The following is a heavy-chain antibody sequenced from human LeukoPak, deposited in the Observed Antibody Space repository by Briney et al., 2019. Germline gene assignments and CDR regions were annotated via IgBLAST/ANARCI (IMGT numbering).Heavy chain of an antibody. V-gene: IGHV4-34*01. CDR3: ARSSGWLGSDY. Sequence: SETLSLTCAVYGGSFSGYYWSWIRQPPGKGLEWIGEINHSGSTNYNPSLKSRVTIPVDTSKNQFSLKLSSVTAADTAVYYCARSSGWLGSDYWGQGTLVTVSS. D-gene: IGHD6-19*01. CDR1: GGSFSGYY. CDR2: INHSGST. J-gene: IGHJ4*02.